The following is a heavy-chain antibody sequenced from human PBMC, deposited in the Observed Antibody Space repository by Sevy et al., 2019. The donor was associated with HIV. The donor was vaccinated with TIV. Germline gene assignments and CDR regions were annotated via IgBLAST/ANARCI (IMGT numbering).Heavy chain of an antibody. D-gene: IGHD4-4*01. CDR2: IYTSGST. CDR1: GGSISSYY. V-gene: IGHV4-4*07. CDR3: ARCERVDYSVDYYYYYGMDV. Sequence: SETLSLTCTVSGGSISSYYWSWIRQPAGKGLEWIGRIYTSGSTNYNPSLKSRVTMSVDTSKNQFPLKLSSVTAAETAVYYCARCERVDYSVDYYYYYGMDVWGQGTTVTVSS. J-gene: IGHJ6*02.